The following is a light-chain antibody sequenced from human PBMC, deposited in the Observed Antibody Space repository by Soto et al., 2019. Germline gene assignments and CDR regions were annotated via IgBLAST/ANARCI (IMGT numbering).Light chain of an antibody. CDR3: SSFRSSSTSYV. CDR1: SSDIGDSNY. Sequence: LTQPASVSGSPGQSITISCTGTSSDIGDSNYVSWYQQHPGKAPKLVIYDVSNRPSGVSNRSSGSKSANTASLTISGLQAEDEADYYCSSFRSSSTSYVFGTGTKVTVL. V-gene: IGLV2-14*03. CDR2: DVS. J-gene: IGLJ1*01.